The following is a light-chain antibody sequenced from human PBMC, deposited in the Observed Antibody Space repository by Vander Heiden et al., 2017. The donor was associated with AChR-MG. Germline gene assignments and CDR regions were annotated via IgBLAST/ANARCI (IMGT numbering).Light chain of an antibody. CDR3: GTWDSSLSAAV. CDR2: DNN. J-gene: IGLJ7*01. V-gene: IGLV1-51*01. CDR1: SSNIGRNS. Sequence: QSVLTQPPSVSAAPGQKVTMSCSGSSSNIGRNSVSWYQQFPGTAPKLLIYDNNKRPSGIPDRFSGSKSGTSATLGITGLQTGDEADYYCGTWDSSLSAAVFGGCT.